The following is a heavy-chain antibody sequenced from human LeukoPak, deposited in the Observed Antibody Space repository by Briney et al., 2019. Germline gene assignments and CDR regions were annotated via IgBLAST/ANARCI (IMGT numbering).Heavy chain of an antibody. J-gene: IGHJ3*02. CDR2: ISAYNGNT. Sequence: ASVKVSCKASGYTFTSYGISWVRQAPGQGLEWMGWISAYNGNTNYAQKLQGRVTMTTDTSTSTVYMELSSLRSEDTAMYYCASEVTAYAFDIWGQGTMVTVSS. D-gene: IGHD2-21*02. CDR1: GYTFTSYG. V-gene: IGHV1-18*01. CDR3: ASEVTAYAFDI.